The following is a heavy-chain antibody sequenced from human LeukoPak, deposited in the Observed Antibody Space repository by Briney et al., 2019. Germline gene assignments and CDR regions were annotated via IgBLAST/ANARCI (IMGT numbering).Heavy chain of an antibody. CDR1: GFTFRNSA. D-gene: IGHD5-12*01. CDR3: ARGLTGWLPFDY. J-gene: IGHJ4*02. Sequence: GGSLRLSCAASGFTFRNSAMNWVRQAPGKGLEWVSSISSSSSYIYYADSVKGRFTISRDNAKNSLYLQMNSLRAEDTAVYYCARGLTGWLPFDYWGQGTLVTVSS. V-gene: IGHV3-21*01. CDR2: ISSSSSYI.